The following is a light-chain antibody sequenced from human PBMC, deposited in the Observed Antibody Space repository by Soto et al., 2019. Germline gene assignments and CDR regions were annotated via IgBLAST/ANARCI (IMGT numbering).Light chain of an antibody. CDR3: QQRNNWPLT. CDR2: DAS. Sequence: EIVLTQSPGTLSLSPGERAPLSCRASQSVSSSYLAWYQQKPGQAPRLLIYDASNRATGIPARFSGSGSGTDFTLTISSLEPEDFAVYYCQQRNNWPLTFGGGTKVDIK. J-gene: IGKJ4*02. V-gene: IGKV3D-20*02. CDR1: QSVSSSY.